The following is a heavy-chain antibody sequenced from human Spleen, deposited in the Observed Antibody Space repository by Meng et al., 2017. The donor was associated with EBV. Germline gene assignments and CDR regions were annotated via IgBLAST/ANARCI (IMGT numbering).Heavy chain of an antibody. CDR3: ARGTRGDSPEEFQY. J-gene: IGHJ1*01. CDR1: GAAVGRNTYY. CDR2: IYYSGTT. D-gene: IGHD2-21*02. Sequence: HVRLPDAGPGLVMPSETLSLSFSVSGAAVGRNTYYWSWTRQPPGKGLEWIVYIYYSGTTKYNPSLQRRVTISVDTSKTQFSLKLNSVTTADTAVYYCARGTRGDSPEEFQYWGQGTLVTVSS. V-gene: IGHV4-61*01.